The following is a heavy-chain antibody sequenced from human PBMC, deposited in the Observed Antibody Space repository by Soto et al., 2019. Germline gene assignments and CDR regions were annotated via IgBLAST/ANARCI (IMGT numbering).Heavy chain of an antibody. CDR1: GFTFRSHS. Sequence: EGSLRLSCAASGFTFRSHSMSWVRQDPGKGLEWVAFISSMSSLIYYANSLKGRFTVSRDNANNSLYLQMNGLRAEDTAVYYCARDWESAVIRFYWGQPWDQGTQVSVSS. D-gene: IGHD3-16*02. CDR2: ISSMSSLI. V-gene: IGHV3-21*01. J-gene: IGHJ1*01. CDR3: ARDWESAVIRFYWGQP.